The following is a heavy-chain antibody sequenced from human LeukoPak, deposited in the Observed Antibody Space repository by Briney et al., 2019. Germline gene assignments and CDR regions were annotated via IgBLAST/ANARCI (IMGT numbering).Heavy chain of an antibody. V-gene: IGHV4-59*01. Sequence: PSETLSLTCTVSGGSISSYYWSWIRQPPGKGLEWIGYIFYSGSTNYNPSLKSRVTISVDTSKNQFSLKLSSATAADTAVYYCARAGGSGSHPFGMVDPWGQGTLVTVSS. CDR3: ARAGGSGSHPFGMVDP. CDR2: IFYSGST. J-gene: IGHJ5*02. D-gene: IGHD1-26*01. CDR1: GGSISSYY.